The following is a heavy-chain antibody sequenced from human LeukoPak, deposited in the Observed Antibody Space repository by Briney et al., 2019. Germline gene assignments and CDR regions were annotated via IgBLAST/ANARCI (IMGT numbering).Heavy chain of an antibody. J-gene: IGHJ4*02. CDR1: GGSISSSSYY. D-gene: IGHD6-19*01. CDR3: ARGLKGQWLVGDYFDY. Sequence: PSETLSLTCTVSGGSISSSSYYWGWIRQPPGKGLEWIGSIYYSGSTYYNPSLKSRVTISVDTSKNQFSLKLSSVTAADTAVYYCARGLKGQWLVGDYFDYWGQGTLVTVSS. CDR2: IYYSGST. V-gene: IGHV4-39*01.